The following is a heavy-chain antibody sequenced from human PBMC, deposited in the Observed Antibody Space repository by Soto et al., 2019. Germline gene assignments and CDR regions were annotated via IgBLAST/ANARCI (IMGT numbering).Heavy chain of an antibody. CDR3: AHRRRLSRTRNGSDYYYMDV. J-gene: IGHJ6*03. CDR1: GFSLSTSGVG. Sequence: QITLKESGPTLLKPTQTLTLTCTFSGFSLSTSGVGVGGIRQPPGKALEGLALFYWDHDKRYSPSLKSRLTITKDTSKNQVVLTMTNLDPVDTATYYCAHRRRLSRTRNGSDYYYMDVWGKGTTVTVSS. CDR2: FYWDHDK. D-gene: IGHD3-16*01. V-gene: IGHV2-5*02.